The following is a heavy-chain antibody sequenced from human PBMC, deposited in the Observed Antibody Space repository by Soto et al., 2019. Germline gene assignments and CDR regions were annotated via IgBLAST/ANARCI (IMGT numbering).Heavy chain of an antibody. V-gene: IGHV4-34*01. D-gene: IGHD3-22*01. CDR1: GGSFGGYY. CDR2: SNPWGNT. J-gene: IGHJ4*02. Sequence: SETLSLTCAVSGGSFGGYYWSWIRQPPGKGLEWIAESNPWGNTNHHQPLKGRVTPPVDTAKSQCSLKLSTVTAADTAVYYCARGNYYDRSARRNFDYWGQGTLVTVSS. CDR3: ARGNYYDRSARRNFDY.